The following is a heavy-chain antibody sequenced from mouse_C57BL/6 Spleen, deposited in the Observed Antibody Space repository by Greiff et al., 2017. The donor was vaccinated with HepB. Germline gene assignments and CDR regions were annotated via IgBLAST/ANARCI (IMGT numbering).Heavy chain of an antibody. D-gene: IGHD1-1*01. CDR3: ARDHYYGSSFDD. CDR1: GFTFSDYG. CDR2: ISSGSSTI. Sequence: EVKLVESGGGLVKPGGSLKLSCAASGFTFSDYGMHWVRQAPEKGLEWVAYISSGSSTIYYADTVKGRFTISRDKGKNTLFLQMTSLRSEDTAMYYCARDHYYGSSFDDWGQGTTLTVSS. J-gene: IGHJ2*01. V-gene: IGHV5-17*01.